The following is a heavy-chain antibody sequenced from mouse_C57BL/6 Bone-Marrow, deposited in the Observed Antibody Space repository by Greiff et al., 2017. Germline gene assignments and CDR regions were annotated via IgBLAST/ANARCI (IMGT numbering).Heavy chain of an antibody. CDR1: GYTFTDYD. D-gene: IGHD2-2*01. CDR3: TRDGYDEALDD. CDR2: IDPETGGT. V-gene: IGHV1-15*01. J-gene: IGHJ4*01. Sequence: VQLQQSGAELVRPGASVTLSCTASGYTFTDYDMHWVKQTPVHGLEWIGAIDPETGGTAYTQKFKGKAILTADKSSRTAYMELRSLTAEDSAVYYCTRDGYDEALDDWGQGTSVTVSS.